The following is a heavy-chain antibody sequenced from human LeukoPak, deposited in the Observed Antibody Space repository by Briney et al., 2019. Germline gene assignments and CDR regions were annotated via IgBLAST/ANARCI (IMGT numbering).Heavy chain of an antibody. CDR1: GFTFDDYA. CDR2: ISWNSGSI. V-gene: IGHV3-9*01. CDR3: AKDIDSSGWQRGWFDP. D-gene: IGHD6-19*01. J-gene: IGHJ5*02. Sequence: GGSLRLSCAASGFTFDDYAMHWVRQAPGKGLEWVLGISWNSGSIGYADSVKGRFTISRDNAKNSLYPQMNSLRAEATALYYCAKDIDSSGWQRGWFDPWGQGTLVTVSS.